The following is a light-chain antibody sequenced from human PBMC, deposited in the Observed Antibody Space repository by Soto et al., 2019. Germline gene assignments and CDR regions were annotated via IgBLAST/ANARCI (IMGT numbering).Light chain of an antibody. V-gene: IGKV3-20*01. J-gene: IGKJ2*01. CDR2: GAS. CDR3: QQYGSSPPYT. CDR1: QSVSSSY. Sequence: EIVLTQSPGTLSLSPGERATLSCRASQSVSSSYLAWYQQKPGQAPMLLIYGASSRDTGIPDRFSGSGSGTDFTLTISRLEPEDFAVYYCQQYGSSPPYTFGQGTKLEIK.